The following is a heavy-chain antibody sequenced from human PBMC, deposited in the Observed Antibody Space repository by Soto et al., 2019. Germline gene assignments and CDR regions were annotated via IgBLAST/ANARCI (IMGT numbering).Heavy chain of an antibody. D-gene: IGHD2-2*01. CDR3: GTMPIVVEPAPMDV. V-gene: IGHV4-30-4*01. J-gene: IGHJ6*02. Sequence: SETLSLTCTVSGGSISSGDHYWSWIRQPPGKGLEWIGYIYYSGSTSYNASLKSRTSISADPSNNQFSLKLHSLTAADTAVYFCGTMPIVVEPAPMDVWGPGTSVTVSS. CDR2: IYYSGST. CDR1: GGSISSGDHY.